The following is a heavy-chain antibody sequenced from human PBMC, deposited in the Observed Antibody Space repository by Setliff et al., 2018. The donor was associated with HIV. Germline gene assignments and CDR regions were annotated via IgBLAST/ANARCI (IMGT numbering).Heavy chain of an antibody. J-gene: IGHJ3*02. CDR1: GFTFSSYA. CDR3: ARGSSTVRGVIDI. Sequence: PGGSLRLSCAASGFTFSSYAMTWVRPAPGKGLEWVEALSGRGGSTYYADSVKGRFTISRDNPKNTLYLQMNSLRVADRAVYYCARGSSTVRGVIDIWGQGTMVTV. D-gene: IGHD3-10*01. V-gene: IGHV3-23*01. CDR2: LSGRGGST.